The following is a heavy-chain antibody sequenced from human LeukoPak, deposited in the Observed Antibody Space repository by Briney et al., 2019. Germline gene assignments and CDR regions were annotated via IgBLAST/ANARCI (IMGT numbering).Heavy chain of an antibody. J-gene: IGHJ4*02. CDR3: ARGSSDSGSYLAVWEL. CDR1: GYTFTGYY. V-gene: IGHV1-2*02. Sequence: GASVKVSCKASGYTFTGYYIHWVRQAPGQGLEWMGWINPNSGGTNYAQKFQGRVTMTRDTSISTAYMELSRLRSDDTAVYYCARGSSDSGSYLAVWELWGQGTLVTVFS. CDR2: INPNSGGT. D-gene: IGHD1-26*01.